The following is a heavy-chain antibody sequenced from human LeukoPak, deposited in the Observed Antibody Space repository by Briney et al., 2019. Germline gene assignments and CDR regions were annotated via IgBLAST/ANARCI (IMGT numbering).Heavy chain of an antibody. CDR3: SRSLEWLYYGMDV. CDR1: GGSISSSSYY. V-gene: IGHV4-39*01. CDR2: IYYSGST. Sequence: SETLSLTCTVSGGSISSSSYYWGWIRQPPGKGLEWIGSIYYSGSTYYNPSLKSRVTISVDTSKNQFSLKLSSVTAADTAVYYCSRSLEWLYYGMDVWGQGTTVTVSS. J-gene: IGHJ6*02. D-gene: IGHD3-3*01.